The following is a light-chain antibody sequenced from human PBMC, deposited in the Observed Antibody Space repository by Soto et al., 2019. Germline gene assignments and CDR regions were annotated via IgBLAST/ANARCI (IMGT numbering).Light chain of an antibody. CDR2: AVS. V-gene: IGLV2-14*01. J-gene: IGLJ1*01. CDR3: SSYTSRNTYV. Sequence: QSVLTQPASVSGSPGQSITISCTGTSSDVGSYNYVSWYQQHPGKAPNLIIYAVSHRPSGVSNRFSASKSGNTASLAISGLQADDEADYYCSSYTSRNTYVFGTGTKVTVL. CDR1: SSDVGSYNY.